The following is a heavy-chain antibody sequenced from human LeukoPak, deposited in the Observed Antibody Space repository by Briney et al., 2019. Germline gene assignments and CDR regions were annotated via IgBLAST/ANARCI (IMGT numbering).Heavy chain of an antibody. CDR3: AKDEWFYYGSGSYYNDPAFDI. D-gene: IGHD3-10*01. CDR1: GFTFSSYA. CDR2: ISGSGGST. Sequence: GGSLRLSCAASGFTFSSYAMSWVRQAPGKGLEWVSAISGSGGSTYYADSVKGRFTISRDNSKNTLYLQMNSLRAEDTAVYYCAKDEWFYYGSGSYYNDPAFDIWGQGTMVTVSS. J-gene: IGHJ3*02. V-gene: IGHV3-23*01.